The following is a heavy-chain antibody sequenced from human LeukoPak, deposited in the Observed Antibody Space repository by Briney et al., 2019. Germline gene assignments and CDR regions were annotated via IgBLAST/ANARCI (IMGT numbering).Heavy chain of an antibody. CDR2: IGTAGDP. Sequence: GGSLRLSCAASGFTFSSYDMHWVRQATGKGLEWVSAIGTAGDPYYPGSVKGRFTISRENAKNSLYLQMDSLRAGDTAVYYCARGAPQWREDGMDVWGKGTTVTVSS. D-gene: IGHD6-19*01. CDR1: GFTFSSYD. CDR3: ARGAPQWREDGMDV. V-gene: IGHV3-13*05. J-gene: IGHJ6*04.